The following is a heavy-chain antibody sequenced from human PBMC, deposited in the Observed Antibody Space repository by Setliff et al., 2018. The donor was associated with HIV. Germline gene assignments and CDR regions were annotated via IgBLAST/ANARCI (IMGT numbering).Heavy chain of an antibody. V-gene: IGHV3-23*01. CDR2: LSGSGGST. J-gene: IGHJ6*01. D-gene: IGHD3-10*01. CDR1: ELTFSNYA. CDR3: ARGVRGVVNGMDV. Sequence: GGSLRLSCAASELTFSNYAMTWVRQAPGKGLKWVSSLSGSGGSTYYADSVKGRFTISRDNSKNTLYLQMNSLRAEVTAVYYCARGVRGVVNGMDVWGEGTTVTVSS.